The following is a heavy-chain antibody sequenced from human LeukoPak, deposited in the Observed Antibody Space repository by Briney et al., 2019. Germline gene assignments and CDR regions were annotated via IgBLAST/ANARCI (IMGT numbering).Heavy chain of an antibody. Sequence: ASETLSLTCAVYGGSFSGYYWSWVRQAPGKGLEWVGRIKSKTDGGTTDYAAPVKGRFTISRDDSKNTLYLQMNSLKTEDTAVYYCTTGIRWELELSPDAFDIWGQGTMVTVSS. J-gene: IGHJ3*02. CDR2: IKSKTDGGTT. D-gene: IGHD1-26*01. V-gene: IGHV3-15*01. CDR1: GGSFSGYY. CDR3: TTGIRWELELSPDAFDI.